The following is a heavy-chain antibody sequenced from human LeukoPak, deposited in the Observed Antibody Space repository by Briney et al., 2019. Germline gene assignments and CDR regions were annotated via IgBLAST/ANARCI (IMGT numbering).Heavy chain of an antibody. CDR2: IYYSGST. CDR3: ARLPSELGYFDY. J-gene: IGHJ4*02. Sequence: SETLSLTCTVSGGSFSSYYWSWIRQSPGKGLEWIGYIYYSGSTKYNPSLKSRVIISVDTSKKQFSLKLSSVTAADTAVYYCARLPSELGYFDYWGQGTLVTVSS. D-gene: IGHD3-3*02. V-gene: IGHV4-59*08. CDR1: GGSFSSYY.